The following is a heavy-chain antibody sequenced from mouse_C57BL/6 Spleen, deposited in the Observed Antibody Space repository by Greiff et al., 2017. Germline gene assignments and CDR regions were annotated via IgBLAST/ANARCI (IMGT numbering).Heavy chain of an antibody. CDR1: GFTFSSYA. CDR2: ISSGGDYI. J-gene: IGHJ2*01. Sequence: EVMLVESGEGLVKPGGSLKLSCAASGFTFSSYAMSWVRQTPEKRLEWVAYISSGGDYIYYADTVKGRFTISRDNARNTLYLQMSSLKSEDTAMDYCTRGGYAGDFDYWGQGTTLTVSS. CDR3: TRGGYAGDFDY. V-gene: IGHV5-9-1*02. D-gene: IGHD2-2*01.